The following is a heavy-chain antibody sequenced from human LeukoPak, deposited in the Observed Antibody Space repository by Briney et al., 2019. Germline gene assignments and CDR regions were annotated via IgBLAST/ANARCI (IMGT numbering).Heavy chain of an antibody. CDR3: AKGYCRGNSCYDDRGAFDY. CDR2: IYHSGST. V-gene: IGHV4-34*01. D-gene: IGHD2-2*01. Sequence: SETLSLTCAVYGGSFSGYYWSWIRQPPGKGLQWIGSIYHSGSTYYNPSLKSRVTISVDTSKNQFSLKLSSVTAADTAVYYCAKGYCRGNSCYDDRGAFDYWGQGTLVTVSS. J-gene: IGHJ4*02. CDR1: GGSFSGYY.